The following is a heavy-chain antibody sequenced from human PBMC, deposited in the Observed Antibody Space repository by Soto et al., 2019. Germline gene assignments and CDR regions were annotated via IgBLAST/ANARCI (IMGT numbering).Heavy chain of an antibody. D-gene: IGHD2-2*01. CDR2: INHSGST. CDR3: AGYCSSISCYYHQSYNWFDP. V-gene: IGHV4-34*01. CDR1: GGSFSGYY. J-gene: IGHJ5*02. Sequence: SETLSLTCAVYGGSFSGYYWSWIRQPPGKGLEWIGEINHSGSTNYNPSLKSRVTISVDTSKNQFSLKLSSVTAADTAVYYCAGYCSSISCYYHQSYNWFDPWGQGTLVTVSS.